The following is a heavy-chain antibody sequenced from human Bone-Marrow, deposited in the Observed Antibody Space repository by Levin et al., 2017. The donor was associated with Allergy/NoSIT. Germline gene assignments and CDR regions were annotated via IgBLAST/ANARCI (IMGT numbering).Heavy chain of an antibody. Sequence: KSSETLSLTCTVSGGSVSSDGHFWTWIRQPPGKGPEWIGYVYYSGSTNYNPSLKSRVTMSVDTSKNQFSLKMNSVTAADTAMYYCARDKYYGSGNTDWLDPWGQGTLVTVSS. CDR1: GGSVSSDGHF. J-gene: IGHJ5*02. CDR2: VYYSGST. D-gene: IGHD3-10*01. CDR3: ARDKYYGSGNTDWLDP. V-gene: IGHV4-61*08.